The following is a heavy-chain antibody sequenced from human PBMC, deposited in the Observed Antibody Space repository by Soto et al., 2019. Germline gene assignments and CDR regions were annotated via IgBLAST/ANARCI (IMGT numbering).Heavy chain of an antibody. V-gene: IGHV1-46*01. D-gene: IGHD6-19*01. J-gene: IGHJ4*02. CDR1: GYTFTSYY. Sequence: ASGKVSCKASGYTFTSYYMHWVRQAPGQGLEWMGIINHSGGSTSYAQKFQGRVTMTRDKSTSTVYMELSSLRPEDTAVYYCARDMYSSGWFDYWGQGTMVTVSS. CDR3: ARDMYSSGWFDY. CDR2: INHSGGST.